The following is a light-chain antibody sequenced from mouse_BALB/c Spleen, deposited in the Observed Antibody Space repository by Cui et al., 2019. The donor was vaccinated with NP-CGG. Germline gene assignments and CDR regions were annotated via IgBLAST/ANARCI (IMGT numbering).Light chain of an antibody. CDR2: GTN. V-gene: IGLV1*01. Sequence: QAVVTQASPITTSPGETVTLTCRSSTGAVTTSNYANWVQEKPDHLFTGLIGGTNNRAPGVPARFSGSLIGDKAALTITGAQTEDEAIYFCALWYSNHWVFGGGTKLTVL. J-gene: IGLJ1*01. CDR3: ALWYSNHWV. CDR1: TGAVTTSNY.